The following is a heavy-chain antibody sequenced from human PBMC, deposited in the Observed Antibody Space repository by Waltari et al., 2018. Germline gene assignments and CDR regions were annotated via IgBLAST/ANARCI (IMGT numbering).Heavy chain of an antibody. V-gene: IGHV4-4*07. J-gene: IGHJ3*02. D-gene: IGHD3-22*01. CDR1: GGSISSYY. Sequence: QVQLQESGPGLVKPSETLSLTCTVSGGSISSYYWSWIRQPAGKGLEGIGRIYTSGSTNNNPSLKSRVTRSVDTSKTQFSLKLSSVTAADTAVYYCARAYYDSSGYYYGSGAFDIWGQGTMVTVSS. CDR3: ARAYYDSSGYYYGSGAFDI. CDR2: IYTSGST.